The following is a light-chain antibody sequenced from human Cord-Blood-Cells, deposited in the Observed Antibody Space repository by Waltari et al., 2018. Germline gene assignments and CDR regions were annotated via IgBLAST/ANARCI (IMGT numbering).Light chain of an antibody. J-gene: IGKJ2*03. CDR1: QGISSY. Sequence: DIQLTQSPSFLSASVGDRVTITCRDSQGISSYLAWYQQKPGKAPKLLIYAASTLQSGVPSRVSGSGSGTEFTLTISSLQPEDFATYYCQQLNSYPYSFGEGTKLEVK. V-gene: IGKV1-9*01. CDR3: QQLNSYPYS. CDR2: AAS.